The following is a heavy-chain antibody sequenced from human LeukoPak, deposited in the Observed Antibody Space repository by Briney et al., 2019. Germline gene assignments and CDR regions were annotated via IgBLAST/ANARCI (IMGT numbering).Heavy chain of an antibody. D-gene: IGHD3-10*01. CDR2: IYYSGST. J-gene: IGHJ3*02. CDR1: GGSISSSSYC. CDR3: ATSRITMVRGGPPFDAFDI. Sequence: SETLSLTCTVSGGSISSSSYCWGWIRQPPGKGLEWIGSIYYSGSTYYNPSLKSRVTISVDTSKNQFSLKLSSVTAADTAVYYCATSRITMVRGGPPFDAFDIWGQGTMVTVSS. V-gene: IGHV4-39*01.